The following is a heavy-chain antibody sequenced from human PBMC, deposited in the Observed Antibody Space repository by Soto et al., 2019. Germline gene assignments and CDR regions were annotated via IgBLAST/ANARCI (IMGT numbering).Heavy chain of an antibody. CDR2: ISYDGSNK. V-gene: IGHV3-30-3*01. CDR3: ARDLSSSWTPIFDY. J-gene: IGHJ4*02. CDR1: GFTFSSYA. Sequence: GGSLRLSCAASGFTFSSYAMHWVRQAPGKGLEWVAVISYDGSNKYYADSVKGRFTISRDNSKNTLYLQMNSLRAEDTAGYYCARDLSSSWTPIFDYWGQGTLVTVSS. D-gene: IGHD6-13*01.